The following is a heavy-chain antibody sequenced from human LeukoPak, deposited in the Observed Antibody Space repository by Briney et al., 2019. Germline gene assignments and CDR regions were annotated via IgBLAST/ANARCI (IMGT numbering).Heavy chain of an antibody. J-gene: IGHJ4*02. Sequence: GESLKISCKGPGYSFTSYWIGWVRQMPGKGLEWMGIIYPGDSDTRYSPSFKGQVPISPDKSISTAYLQWSSLKASDTAMYYCARRYYGSGSYNFDYWGQGTLVTVSS. CDR2: IYPGDSDT. CDR1: GYSFTSYW. CDR3: ARRYYGSGSYNFDY. D-gene: IGHD3-10*01. V-gene: IGHV5-51*01.